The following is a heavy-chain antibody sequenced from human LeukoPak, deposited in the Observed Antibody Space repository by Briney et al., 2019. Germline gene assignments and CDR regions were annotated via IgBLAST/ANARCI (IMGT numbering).Heavy chain of an antibody. V-gene: IGHV3-11*01. Sequence: GGSLRLSCAASGFTFSDYYMSWIRQAPGKGLEWVSYISRSGSSIYYEDSVEGRSTISRDNAKNSLYLQMNSLRAEDTAVYYCARGVSISSSWYNDIWGQGTMVTVS. J-gene: IGHJ3*02. CDR3: ARGVSISSSWYNDI. CDR1: GFTFSDYY. D-gene: IGHD6-13*01. CDR2: ISRSGSSI.